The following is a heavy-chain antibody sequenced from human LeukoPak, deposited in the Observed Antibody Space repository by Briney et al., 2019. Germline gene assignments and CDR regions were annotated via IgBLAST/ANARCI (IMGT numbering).Heavy chain of an antibody. CDR1: GYTFTSYG. CDR2: MNPNSVNT. Sequence: ASVKVSCKASGYTFTSYGISWVRQATGQGLEWMGWMNPNSVNTVYAQKFQGRVTMTRNTSISTAYMELSSLRSEDTAVYYCAISPVGATRIDYWGQGTLVTVSS. D-gene: IGHD1-26*01. CDR3: AISPVGATRIDY. V-gene: IGHV1-8*02. J-gene: IGHJ4*02.